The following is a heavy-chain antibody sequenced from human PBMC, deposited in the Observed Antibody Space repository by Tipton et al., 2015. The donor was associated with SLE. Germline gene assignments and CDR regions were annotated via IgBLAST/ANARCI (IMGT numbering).Heavy chain of an antibody. D-gene: IGHD6-19*01. CDR2: IYYSGST. V-gene: IGHV4-30-4*01. J-gene: IGHJ6*02. CDR1: GGSISSGDYY. CDR3: AGDGGQWLEYYYGMDV. Sequence: TLSLTCTVSGGSISSGDYYWSWIRQPPGKGLEWIGYIYYSGSTYYNPSLKSRVTISVDTSKNQFSLKLSSVTAADTAVYYCAGDGGQWLEYYYGMDVWGQETTVNVS.